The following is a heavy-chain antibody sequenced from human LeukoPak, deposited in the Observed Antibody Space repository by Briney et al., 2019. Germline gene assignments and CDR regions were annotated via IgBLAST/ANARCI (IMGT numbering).Heavy chain of an antibody. CDR3: ARRRYCSSTSCKRVHHWFDP. V-gene: IGHV5-51*01. CDR2: IYPGDSDT. J-gene: IGHJ5*02. D-gene: IGHD2-2*01. CDR1: GYSFTSYW. Sequence: GESLKISCKGSGYSFTSYWIGWVRQMPGKGLGWMGIIYPGDSDTRYTPSFQGQVTISADKSISTAYLQWRSLTASDTAMYYCARRRYCSSTSCKRVHHWFDPWGQGTLVTVSS.